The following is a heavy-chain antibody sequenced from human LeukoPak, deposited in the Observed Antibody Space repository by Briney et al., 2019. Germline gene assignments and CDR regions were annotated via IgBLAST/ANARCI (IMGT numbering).Heavy chain of an antibody. Sequence: SQTLSLTCTASGGSISRGGYYWSWIRQHPGKGLGWIGYIYYSGSTYYNPSLKSRVTISVDTSKNQFSLKLSSVTAADTAVYYCARAAGITYYYYMDVWGKGTTVTVSS. D-gene: IGHD3-10*01. V-gene: IGHV4-31*03. CDR2: IYYSGST. CDR3: ARAAGITYYYYMDV. CDR1: GGSISRGGYY. J-gene: IGHJ6*03.